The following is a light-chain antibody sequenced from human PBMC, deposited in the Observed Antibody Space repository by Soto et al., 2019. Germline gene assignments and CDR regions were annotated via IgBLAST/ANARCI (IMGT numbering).Light chain of an antibody. Sequence: EIVMTQSPDSLAVTPGEPASISCRSSQSLLHSNGYKYLDWYLQKPGQSPQFLIYLGTYRASGVPDRISGSGSGTDFTLKISRVEAEDVGVYYCMQALQTPYTFGQGTKVEIK. CDR3: MQALQTPYT. CDR2: LGT. CDR1: QSLLHSNGYKY. J-gene: IGKJ2*01. V-gene: IGKV2-28*01.